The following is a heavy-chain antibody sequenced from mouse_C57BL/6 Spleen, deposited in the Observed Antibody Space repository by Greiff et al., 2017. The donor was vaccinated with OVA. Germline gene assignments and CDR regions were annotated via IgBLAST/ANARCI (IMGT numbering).Heavy chain of an antibody. CDR1: GFTFSDYG. CDR2: ISSGSSTI. J-gene: IGHJ2*01. CDR3: TKNWYFDY. D-gene: IGHD4-1*01. Sequence: EVQVVESGGGFVKPGGSLKLSCAASGFTFSDYGMHWVRQAPEKGLEWVAYISSGSSTIYYADTVKGRFTISRDNAKNTLFLQMTSLRSEDTAMFYCTKNWYFDYWGQGTTLTVSS. V-gene: IGHV5-17*01.